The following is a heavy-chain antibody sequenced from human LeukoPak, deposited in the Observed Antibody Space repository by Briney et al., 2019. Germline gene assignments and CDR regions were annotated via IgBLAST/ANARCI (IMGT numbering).Heavy chain of an antibody. D-gene: IGHD6-19*01. CDR2: XYYXXST. CDR1: GGSISSXSYX. J-gene: IGHJ4*02. Sequence: PSETLSXTCXVSGGSISSXSYXXXXVRQXPGXGXDWXGSXYYXXSTXXXPSLXXXVTISXXTSKNQFSLRLSSVTAADTAVYYXARLGYTSGLDYWGQGTLVTVSS. CDR3: ARLGYTSGLDY. V-gene: IGHV4-39*01.